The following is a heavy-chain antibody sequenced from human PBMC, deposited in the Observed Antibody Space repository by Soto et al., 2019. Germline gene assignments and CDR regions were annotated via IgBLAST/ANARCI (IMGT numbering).Heavy chain of an antibody. CDR1: GGSISSGGYY. J-gene: IGHJ3*02. D-gene: IGHD2-15*01. V-gene: IGHV4-39*01. Sequence: PSETLSLTCTVSGGSISSGGYYWSWIRQHPGKGLEWIGYIYYSGSTYYNPSLKSRVTISVDTSKNQFSLKLSSVTAADTAVYYCARRLPLVVVAATSGAFDIWGQGTMVTVSS. CDR3: ARRLPLVVVAATSGAFDI. CDR2: IYYSGST.